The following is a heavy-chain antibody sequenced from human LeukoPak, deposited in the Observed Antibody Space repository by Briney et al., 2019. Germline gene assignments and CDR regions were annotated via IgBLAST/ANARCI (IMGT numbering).Heavy chain of an antibody. D-gene: IGHD1-26*01. CDR1: GYSFTSYW. CDR2: IYPGDSDT. Sequence: GESLKTSCKGSGYSFTSYWIGWVRQMPGKGLEWMGIIYPGDSDTSYSPSFQGQVTISADKSISTAYLQWSSLKASDTAMYYCARQGVGATEFADAFDIWGQGTMVTVSS. CDR3: ARQGVGATEFADAFDI. J-gene: IGHJ3*02. V-gene: IGHV5-51*01.